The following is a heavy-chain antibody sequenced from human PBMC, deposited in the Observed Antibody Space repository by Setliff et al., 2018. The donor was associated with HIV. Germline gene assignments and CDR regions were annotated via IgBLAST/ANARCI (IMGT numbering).Heavy chain of an antibody. V-gene: IGHV4-39*01. D-gene: IGHD6-13*01. J-gene: IGHJ5*02. CDR3: ARHRYSSSINWFDP. CDR1: GDSASNSRYN. Sequence: SETLSLTCTVSGDSASNSRYNWGWIRQPPGKGLEWIGTTYYSGTTYYNPSLKSRVTMSIDTSQNQFSLKLTSVTATDTAVYYCARHRYSSSINWFDPWGQGTLVTVSS. CDR2: TYYSGTT.